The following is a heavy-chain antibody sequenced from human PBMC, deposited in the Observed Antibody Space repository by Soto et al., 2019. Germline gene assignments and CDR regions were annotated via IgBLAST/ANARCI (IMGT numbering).Heavy chain of an antibody. CDR3: AKDRITMIVVVITSSRDAFDI. D-gene: IGHD3-22*01. CDR2: LSGSGGTT. CDR1: GFTFSSYA. J-gene: IGHJ3*02. V-gene: IGHV3-23*01. Sequence: GGSLRLSCAASGFTFSSYAMSWVRQTPGKGLEWVSTLSGSGGTTYYADSVKGQFTISRDNSKDTLYLQMNNLRAEDTAVYYFAKDRITMIVVVITSSRDAFDIWGQGTMVTVSS.